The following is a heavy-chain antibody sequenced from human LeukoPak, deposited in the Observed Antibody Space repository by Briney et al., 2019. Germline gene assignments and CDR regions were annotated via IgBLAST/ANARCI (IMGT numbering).Heavy chain of an antibody. CDR2: IYYNGNT. Sequence: SETLSLTCTVSGGSISATTYYWGWIRQPPGTGLEWIANIYYNGNTAYNPSLKSRATISIDTSKNQFSLRLNSVTAADTAVYYCARVGWGNAAAHPNWLDPWGQGILVTVSS. J-gene: IGHJ5*02. D-gene: IGHD6-6*01. V-gene: IGHV4-39*07. CDR1: GGSISATTYY. CDR3: ARVGWGNAAAHPNWLDP.